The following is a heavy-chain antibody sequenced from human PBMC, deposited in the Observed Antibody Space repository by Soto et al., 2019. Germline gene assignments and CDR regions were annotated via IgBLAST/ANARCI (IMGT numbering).Heavy chain of an antibody. Sequence: LRLSCAASGFTFSSYGMHWVRQAPGKGLEWVAVIAFDGSNPYYADPVKGRFTISRDNSRNTVYLQMDSLRAEDTAVYYCAKILQWDLDYWGQGTLVTVYS. J-gene: IGHJ4*02. CDR2: IAFDGSNP. CDR1: GFTFSSYG. CDR3: AKILQWDLDY. V-gene: IGHV3-30*18. D-gene: IGHD1-26*01.